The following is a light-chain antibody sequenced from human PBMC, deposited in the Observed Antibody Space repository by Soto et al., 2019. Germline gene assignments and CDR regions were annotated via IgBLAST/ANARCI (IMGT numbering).Light chain of an antibody. CDR1: QSVGSF. CDR3: QQRSSWPLT. J-gene: IGKJ4*01. V-gene: IGKV3-11*01. Sequence: EIVLTQSPATLPLSPGERATLSCRASQSVGSFLAWYQQKPGQAPSLLILDESDRATGIPAMFSGSGSGTDFALPVSSLEPEDFAVYYCQQRSSWPLTFGGGTKVEIK. CDR2: DES.